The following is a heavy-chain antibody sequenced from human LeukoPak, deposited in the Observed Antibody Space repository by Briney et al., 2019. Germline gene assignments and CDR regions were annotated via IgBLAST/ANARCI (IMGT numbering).Heavy chain of an antibody. V-gene: IGHV3-23*01. CDR3: AKHTGGIRRSLDY. CDR2: IFIHGDET. J-gene: IGHJ4*02. CDR1: GFTFSSYA. D-gene: IGHD1-14*01. Sequence: GGSLRLSCAASGFTFSSYALSWVRQAPGKGLEWVSGIFIHGDETYHAESVKGRFTTSRDNSKSTLYLQMNSLRADDTAVYYCAKHTGGIRRSLDYWGQGTLVTVSS.